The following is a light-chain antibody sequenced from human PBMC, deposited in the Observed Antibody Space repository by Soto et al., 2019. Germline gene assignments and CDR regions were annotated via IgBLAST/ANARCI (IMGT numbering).Light chain of an antibody. CDR3: QQYDNLPRT. CDR1: QDISNY. Sequence: DIPMTQSPSSLSASVGDRVTITCQASQDISNYLNWYQQKPGKAPKLLIYDASNLETGVPSRFSGSGSGTYFTFTISSLQPEDIATYYCQQYDNLPRTFGQGTKLEIK. V-gene: IGKV1-33*01. J-gene: IGKJ2*01. CDR2: DAS.